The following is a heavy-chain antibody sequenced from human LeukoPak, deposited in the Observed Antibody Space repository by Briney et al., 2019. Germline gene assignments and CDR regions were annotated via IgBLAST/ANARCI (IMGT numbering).Heavy chain of an antibody. V-gene: IGHV1-3*01. CDR1: RYTFTSYA. CDR2: INAGNGNT. J-gene: IGHJ4*02. CDR3: ARGKRVGYCTNGVCPGDY. Sequence: ASVKVSCKASRYTFTSYAMHWVRQAPGQRLEWMGWINAGNGNTKYSQKFQGRVTITRDTSASTAYMELSSLRSEDTAVYYCARGKRVGYCTNGVCPGDYWGQGTLVTVSS. D-gene: IGHD2-8*01.